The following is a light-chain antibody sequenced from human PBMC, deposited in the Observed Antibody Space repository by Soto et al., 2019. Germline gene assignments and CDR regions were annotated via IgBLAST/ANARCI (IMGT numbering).Light chain of an antibody. CDR1: SFRN. CDR3: SSYSITVSLYV. J-gene: IGLJ1*01. Sequence: QSALTQPASVSGSPGQSITISSTGTSFRNVSWYQQHPGKAPKLMIYDVSNRPSGVPHRFSGSESAYTASLTISPPQAEDEADYYCSSYSITVSLYVSGTGTKVTVL. V-gene: IGLV2-14*03. CDR2: DVS.